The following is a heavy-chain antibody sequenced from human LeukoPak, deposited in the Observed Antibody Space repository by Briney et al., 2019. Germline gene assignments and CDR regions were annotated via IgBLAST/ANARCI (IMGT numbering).Heavy chain of an antibody. J-gene: IGHJ4*02. D-gene: IGHD3-10*01. CDR3: ARASGFGDFYPYFDY. V-gene: IGHV3-21*01. CDR2: ISSSNNDI. Sequence: GGSLRLSCAASGFTFSSYSMNWVRQAPGKGLEWVSSISSSNNDIYYADSVKGRFTISRDNAKNALYLQMNSLRAEDTAVYYCARASGFGDFYPYFDYWGQGTLVTVSS. CDR1: GFTFSSYS.